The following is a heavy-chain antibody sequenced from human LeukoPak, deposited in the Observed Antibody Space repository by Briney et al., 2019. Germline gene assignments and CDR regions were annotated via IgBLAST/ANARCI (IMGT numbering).Heavy chain of an antibody. V-gene: IGHV3-48*04. J-gene: IGHJ4*02. CDR1: GFTFSSYA. Sequence: GGSLRLSCAASGFTFSSYAMNWVRQAPGKGLEWVSFISSSSSIIHHADSVKGRFTISRDNAKNSLYPQMNSLRAEDTAVYYCARDPKGSGSEFDYWGQGTLVTISS. CDR2: ISSSSSII. D-gene: IGHD1-26*01. CDR3: ARDPKGSGSEFDY.